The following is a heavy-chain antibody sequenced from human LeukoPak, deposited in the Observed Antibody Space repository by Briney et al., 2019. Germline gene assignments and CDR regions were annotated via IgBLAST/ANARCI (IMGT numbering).Heavy chain of an antibody. CDR1: GGSISSYY. J-gene: IGHJ3*02. CDR3: ARSSGYSSDDAFDI. D-gene: IGHD3-3*01. V-gene: IGHV4-59*01. CDR2: IYYSGST. Sequence: SETLSLTCTVSGGSISSYYWSWIRQPPGKGLEWIGYIYYSGSTNYNPSPKSRVTISVDTSKNQFSLKLSSVTAADTAVYYCARSSGYSSDDAFDIWGQGTMVTVSS.